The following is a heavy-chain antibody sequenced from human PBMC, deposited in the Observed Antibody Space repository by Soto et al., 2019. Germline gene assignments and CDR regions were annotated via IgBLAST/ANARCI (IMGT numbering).Heavy chain of an antibody. D-gene: IGHD2-15*01. CDR3: ARLGRGVVVVAATNWFDP. J-gene: IGHJ5*02. CDR2: ISAYNGNT. CDR1: GYTFTSYG. V-gene: IGHV1-18*01. Sequence: ASVKVSCKASGYTFTSYGISWVRQAPGQGLEWMGWISAYNGNTNYAQKLQGRVTMTTDTSTNTAYMELRSLRSDDTAVYYCARLGRGVVVVAATNWFDPWGQGTLVTVSS.